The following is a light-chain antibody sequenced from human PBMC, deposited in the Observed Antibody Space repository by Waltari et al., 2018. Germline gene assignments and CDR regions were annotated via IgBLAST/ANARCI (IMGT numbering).Light chain of an antibody. V-gene: IGKV3-15*01. J-gene: IGKJ3*01. CDR3: QQYNNWPSLFT. Sequence: EIVMTQYPATLSVSPGERATLSCRASQSVSSNLAWYQQKPGQAPRLLIYGASTRATGIPARFSGSGSGTEFTLTISSLQSEDFAVYYCQQYNNWPSLFTFGPGTKVDIK. CDR1: QSVSSN. CDR2: GAS.